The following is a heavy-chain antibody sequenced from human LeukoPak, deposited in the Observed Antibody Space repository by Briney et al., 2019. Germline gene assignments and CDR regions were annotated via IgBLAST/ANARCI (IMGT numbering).Heavy chain of an antibody. CDR3: ARRFGEFDY. CDR1: GGSISSYY. V-gene: IGHV4-59*01. Sequence: PSETLSLTCTVSGGSISSYYWSWIRQPPGKGLEWIGYIYYSGSTNYNPSLKSRVTISVDTSKNQFSLKLSSVTAADTAMYYCARRFGEFDYWGQGTLVTVSS. CDR2: IYYSGST. J-gene: IGHJ4*02. D-gene: IGHD3-10*01.